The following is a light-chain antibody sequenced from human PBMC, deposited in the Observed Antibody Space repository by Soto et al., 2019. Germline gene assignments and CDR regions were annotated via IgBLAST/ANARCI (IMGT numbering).Light chain of an antibody. V-gene: IGKV4-1*01. CDR3: HQYATTPLT. Sequence: DIVMTQSPDSLAVSLGERATINCKSSQSVLYSSNNKNNLAWYQQRPGQPPKLLIYWASTRESGVPDRFSGSGSETDFTLTISSLQAEDVAVYYCHQYATTPLTFGGGNKVEIK. CDR1: QSVLYSSNNKNN. CDR2: WAS. J-gene: IGKJ4*01.